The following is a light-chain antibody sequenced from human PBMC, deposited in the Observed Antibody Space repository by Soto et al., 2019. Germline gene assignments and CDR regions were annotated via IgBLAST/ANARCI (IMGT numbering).Light chain of an antibody. CDR2: EVS. CDR1: SSDVGGYNY. J-gene: IGLJ1*01. V-gene: IGLV2-14*01. CDR3: CSYAGSYIV. Sequence: QSALTQPASVSGSPGQSVTNSCTGTSSDVGGYNYVSWYQQHPGKAPKLMIYEVSNRPSGVSNRFSGSKSGNTSSLTISGLQAEDEADYYCCSYAGSYIVFGTGTKFTVL.